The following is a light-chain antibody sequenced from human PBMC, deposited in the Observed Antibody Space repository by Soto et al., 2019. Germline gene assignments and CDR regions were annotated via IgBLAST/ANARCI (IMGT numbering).Light chain of an antibody. CDR3: QQYGASPPIT. J-gene: IGKJ4*01. CDR1: QSVSDNY. Sequence: EIVLTQSPGTVSLSPGERATLSCRASQSVSDNYLAWYQQKPGQAPRLLIHGASSRATGIPDRFSGSGSGTDFTLTISGLEPEDFAVYYCQQYGASPPITFGGGTKVEIK. CDR2: GAS. V-gene: IGKV3-20*01.